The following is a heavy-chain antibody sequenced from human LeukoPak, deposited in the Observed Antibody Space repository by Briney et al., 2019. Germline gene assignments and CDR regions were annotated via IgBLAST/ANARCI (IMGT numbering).Heavy chain of an antibody. Sequence: PGGSLRLSCAASGFNFSSYGMHWVRQAPGKGLEWVAFIRYDGSNKYYADSVKGRFTISRDNSKNTLYLQMNSLRAEDTAVYYCAKMGQGEYYDFWSGPSGYMDVWGKGTTVTVSS. V-gene: IGHV3-30*02. CDR1: GFNFSSYG. D-gene: IGHD3-3*01. J-gene: IGHJ6*03. CDR2: IRYDGSNK. CDR3: AKMGQGEYYDFWSGPSGYMDV.